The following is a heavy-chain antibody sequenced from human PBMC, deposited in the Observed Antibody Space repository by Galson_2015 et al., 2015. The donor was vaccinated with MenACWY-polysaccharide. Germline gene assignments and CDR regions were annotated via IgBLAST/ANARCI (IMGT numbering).Heavy chain of an antibody. J-gene: IGHJ4*02. V-gene: IGHV3-23*01. D-gene: IGHD1-1*01. CDR1: GFPFSSYA. CDR3: AKRSGVTTGIDFDY. Sequence: SLRLSCAASGFPFSSYAMSWVRQAPGKGLEWVSAISVTGGGTYYADSVKGRFTISRDNSKNTLYLQMNSLRVEDTAVYYCAKRSGVTTGIDFDYWGQGTLVTVSS. CDR2: ISVTGGGT.